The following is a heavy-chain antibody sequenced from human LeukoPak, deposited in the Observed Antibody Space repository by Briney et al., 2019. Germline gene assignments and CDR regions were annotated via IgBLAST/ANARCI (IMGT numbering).Heavy chain of an antibody. CDR1: GFTFSSYW. CDR3: ARVQWELRGVGSYFEY. J-gene: IGHJ4*02. Sequence: GGSLRLSCTASGFTFSSYWMSWVRQAPGKGLEWVANIKQDGSEKYYVDSVKGRFTMSRDNAKNSLYLQMNSLRAEDTAVYYCARVQWELRGVGSYFEYWGQGALVTVSS. V-gene: IGHV3-7*01. D-gene: IGHD1-26*01. CDR2: IKQDGSEK.